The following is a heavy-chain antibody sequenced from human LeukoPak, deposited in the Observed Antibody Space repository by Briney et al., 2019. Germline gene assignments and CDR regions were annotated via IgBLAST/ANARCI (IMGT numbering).Heavy chain of an antibody. Sequence: GGSLRLSCAASGFTFSSYWTHWVRQAPGKGLFWISRVNTDGSNTEYADSVRGRFTMSRDNSKNTLYLQMNSLRAEDTAVYYCAKEMYYYDSGYFDYWGQGTLVTVSS. D-gene: IGHD3-22*01. CDR3: AKEMYYYDSGYFDY. J-gene: IGHJ4*02. CDR1: GFTFSSYW. V-gene: IGHV3-74*01. CDR2: VNTDGSNT.